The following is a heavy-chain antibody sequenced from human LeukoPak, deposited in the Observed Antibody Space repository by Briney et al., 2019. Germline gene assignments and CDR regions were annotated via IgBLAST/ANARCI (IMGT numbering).Heavy chain of an antibody. V-gene: IGHV4-61*02. D-gene: IGHD1-26*01. CDR2: IFTSGSP. J-gene: IGHJ4*02. Sequence: PSETLSLTCDVSGGSISSGTHYWTWVRQPVGKGLEWLGRIFTSGSPTYNSSLKSRLTISLDKSKNQFSLQLNPVTPEDTAVYYCARDCGGSYGSHYFDDWGQGTLVTVPS. CDR3: ARDCGGSYGSHYFDD. CDR1: GGSISSGTHY.